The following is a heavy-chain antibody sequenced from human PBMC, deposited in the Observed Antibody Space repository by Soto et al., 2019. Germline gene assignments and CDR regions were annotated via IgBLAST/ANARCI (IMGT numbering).Heavy chain of an antibody. CDR2: INPNSGGT. CDR1: GYTFTGYY. CDR3: ARDEGRYSSSHDAFDI. J-gene: IGHJ3*02. V-gene: IGHV1-2*04. D-gene: IGHD6-6*01. Sequence: ASVKVSCKASGYTFTGYYMHWVRQAPGQGLEWMGWINPNSGGTNYAQKFQGWVTMTRDTSISTAYMELSRLRSDDTAVYYCARDEGRYSSSHDAFDIWGQGTMVTVSS.